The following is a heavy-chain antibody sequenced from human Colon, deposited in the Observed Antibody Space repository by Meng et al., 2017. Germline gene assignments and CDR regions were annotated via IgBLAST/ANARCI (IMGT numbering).Heavy chain of an antibody. D-gene: IGHD6-19*01. CDR2: THHSGTI. CDR3: ASFPPPGKQWLVTDY. Sequence: GQLQESGPGLVKPSGTLSLTCAVSGGSISGTNWWSWVRQPPGKGLEWIGETHHSGTIHYNPSLKSRVTISVDKSKNQFSLKLSSVTAADTAVYYCASFPPPGKQWLVTDYWGQGTLVTVSS. V-gene: IGHV4-4*02. CDR1: GGSISGTNW. J-gene: IGHJ4*02.